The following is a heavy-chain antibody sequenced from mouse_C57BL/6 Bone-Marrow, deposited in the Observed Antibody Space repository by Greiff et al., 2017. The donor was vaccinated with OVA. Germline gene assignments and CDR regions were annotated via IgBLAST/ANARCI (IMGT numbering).Heavy chain of an antibody. V-gene: IGHV6-3*01. Sequence: EVHLVESGGGLVQPGGSMKLSCVASGFTFSNYWMNWVRQSPEKGLEWVAQIRLKSDNYATHYAESVKGRFTISRDDSKSSVYLQMNNLRAEDTGIYYCTVCFLDWYFDVWGTGTTVTVSS. CDR2: IRLKSDNYAT. J-gene: IGHJ1*03. CDR3: TVCFLDWYFDV. CDR1: GFTFSNYW.